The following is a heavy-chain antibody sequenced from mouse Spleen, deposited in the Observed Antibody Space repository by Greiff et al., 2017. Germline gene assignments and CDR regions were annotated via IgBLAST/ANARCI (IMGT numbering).Heavy chain of an antibody. CDR1: GYTFTRYW. Sequence: VQGVESGAELAKPGASVKLSCKASGYTFTRYWMHWVKQRPGQGLEWIGYINPSSGYTKYNQKFKDKATLTADKSSSTAYMHLSSLTYEDSAVCYCAREDYDGFAYWGQGTLVTVSA. V-gene: IGHV1-7*01. CDR3: AREDYDGFAY. CDR2: INPSSGYT. J-gene: IGHJ3*01. D-gene: IGHD2-4*01.